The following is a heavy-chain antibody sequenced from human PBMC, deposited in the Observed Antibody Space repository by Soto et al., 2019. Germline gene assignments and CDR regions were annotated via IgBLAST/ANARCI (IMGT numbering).Heavy chain of an antibody. CDR1: GGSISSGGYY. V-gene: IGHV4-31*03. Sequence: SETLSLTCTVSGGSISSGGYYWSWIRQHPGKGLEWIGYIYYSGSTYYNPSLESRVTISVDTSKNQFSLKLSSVTAADTAVYYCACLDYGDYVYDYWGQGTLVTVSS. CDR2: IYYSGST. J-gene: IGHJ4*02. D-gene: IGHD4-17*01. CDR3: ACLDYGDYVYDY.